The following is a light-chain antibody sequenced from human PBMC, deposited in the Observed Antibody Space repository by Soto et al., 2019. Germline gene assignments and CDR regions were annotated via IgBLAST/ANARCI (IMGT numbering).Light chain of an antibody. Sequence: QAVVTQAPSASETPGQTVTISCSGSSSSIGSNTVNWYQQLPGTAPRLVMYDNNQRPSGVPDRFSGSKSGTSASLAISGLQFEDESDYYCAAWDDSLNAVVFGGGTKLTVL. J-gene: IGLJ2*01. CDR3: AAWDDSLNAVV. CDR1: SSSIGSNT. CDR2: DNN. V-gene: IGLV1-44*01.